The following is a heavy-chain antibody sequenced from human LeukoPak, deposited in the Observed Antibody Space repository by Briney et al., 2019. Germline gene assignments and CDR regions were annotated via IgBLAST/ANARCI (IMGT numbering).Heavy chain of an antibody. D-gene: IGHD3-22*01. CDR1: GFTFRNYG. V-gene: IGHV3-33*01. J-gene: IGHJ4*02. Sequence: GRSLRLSCAASGFTFRNYGMHWVRQAPGKGLEWVAVLWYDGSRKYYADSVKGRFTVSRDDSKNTLYLQMNSLRAEDTAVYYCARDIDGSSHYLFFDYWGQGTLVTVSS. CDR2: LWYDGSRK. CDR3: ARDIDGSSHYLFFDY.